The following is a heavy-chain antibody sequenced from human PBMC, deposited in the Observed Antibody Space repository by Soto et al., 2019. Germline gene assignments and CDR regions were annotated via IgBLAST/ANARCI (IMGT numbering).Heavy chain of an antibody. D-gene: IGHD6-13*01. CDR1: GGSFSGYY. V-gene: IGHV4-34*01. CDR2: INHSGST. CDR3: ARVGQAAARNYYYYMDV. J-gene: IGHJ6*03. Sequence: SETLSLTCAVYGGSFSGYYWSWIRQPPGKGLEWIGEINHSGSTNYNPSLKSRVTISVDTSKNQFSLKLSSVTAADTAVYYCARVGQAAARNYYYYMDVWGKGTTVTVSS.